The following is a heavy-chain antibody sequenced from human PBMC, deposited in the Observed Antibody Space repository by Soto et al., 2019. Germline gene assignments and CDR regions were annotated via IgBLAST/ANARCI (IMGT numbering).Heavy chain of an antibody. Sequence: SETLSLTCTVSGGSISSYYWSWIRQPPGKGLEWIGYIYYSGSTNYNPSLKSRVTISVDTSKNQFSLKLSSVTAADTAVYYCARGDYYYGSGSYYRGAGYYMDVWGKGTTVTVSS. J-gene: IGHJ6*03. CDR2: IYYSGST. CDR3: ARGDYYYGSGSYYRGAGYYMDV. D-gene: IGHD3-10*01. V-gene: IGHV4-59*01. CDR1: GGSISSYY.